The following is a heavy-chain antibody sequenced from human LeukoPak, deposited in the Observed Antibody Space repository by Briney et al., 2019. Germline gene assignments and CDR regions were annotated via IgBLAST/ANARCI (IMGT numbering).Heavy chain of an antibody. D-gene: IGHD2-15*01. J-gene: IGHJ6*02. CDR1: GYTFTSYA. Sequence: GASVKVSCKASGYTFTSYAMHWVRQAPGQRLEWMGWINAGNGNTKYSQKFQGRVTITRDTSASTAYMELSSLRSEDTAVCYCARERWHCRVNCYSVYYYALDVWGQGTTVTVSS. CDR2: INAGNGNT. CDR3: ARERWHCRVNCYSVYYYALDV. V-gene: IGHV1-3*01.